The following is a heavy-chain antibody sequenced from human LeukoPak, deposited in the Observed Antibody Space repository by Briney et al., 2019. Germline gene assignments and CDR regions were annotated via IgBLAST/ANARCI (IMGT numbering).Heavy chain of an antibody. V-gene: IGHV3-48*01. Sequence: SGGSLRLSCAASGFTFSSYSMSGVRQAPGKGLEWVSYISSSSSTIYYADSVKGRFTISRDNAKNSLYLQMNSLRAEDTAVYYCARDTLYYDSSGYSPFAEFLQHRGQGTLVTVSS. D-gene: IGHD3-22*01. CDR2: ISSSSSTI. J-gene: IGHJ1*01. CDR3: ARDTLYYDSSGYSPFAEFLQH. CDR1: GFTFSSYS.